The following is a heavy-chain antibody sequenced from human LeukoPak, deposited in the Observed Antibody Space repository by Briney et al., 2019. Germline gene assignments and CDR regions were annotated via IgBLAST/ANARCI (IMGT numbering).Heavy chain of an antibody. Sequence: QPGRSLRLSSAASGFTFSSYGMHWVRQAPGKGLEWVAVISYDGSNKYYADSVKGRFTISRDNSKNTLYLQMNSLRAEDTAVYYCAKNPTAMVTYYFDYWGQGTLVTVSS. CDR3: AKNPTAMVTYYFDY. CDR2: ISYDGSNK. V-gene: IGHV3-30*18. CDR1: GFTFSSYG. D-gene: IGHD5-18*01. J-gene: IGHJ4*02.